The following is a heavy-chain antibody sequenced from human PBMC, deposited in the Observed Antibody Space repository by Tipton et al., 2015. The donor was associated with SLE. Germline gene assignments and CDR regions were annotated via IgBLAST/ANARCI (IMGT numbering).Heavy chain of an antibody. CDR3: ARDLASNHPLYYYGMDV. J-gene: IGHJ6*02. CDR2: IYTSGST. D-gene: IGHD4-11*01. V-gene: IGHV4-4*07. CDR1: GGSISSYY. Sequence: TLSLTCSVSGGSISSYYWRWIRQPAGKGLEWIGRIYTSGSTNYNPSLKSRVTMSVDTSKNQFSLKLSSVTAADTAVYYCARDLASNHPLYYYGMDVWGQGTTGSVSS.